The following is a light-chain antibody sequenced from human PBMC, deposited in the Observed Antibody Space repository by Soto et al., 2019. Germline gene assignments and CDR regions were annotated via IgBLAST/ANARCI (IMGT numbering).Light chain of an antibody. CDR3: QQYNSHSFYT. J-gene: IGKJ2*01. Sequence: DIQMTPFPSTLSASVGDAVTITFRASQRIQSFLAWYQQKPGKAPKLLIYLASRLESGVPSRFSGSGSGTEFTLTISSLQPDDFAIYFCQQYNSHSFYTFGQGTKLEVK. CDR1: QRIQSF. CDR2: LAS. V-gene: IGKV1-5*03.